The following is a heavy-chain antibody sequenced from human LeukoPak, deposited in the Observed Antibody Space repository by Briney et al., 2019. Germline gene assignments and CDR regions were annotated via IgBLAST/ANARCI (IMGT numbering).Heavy chain of an antibody. V-gene: IGHV3-48*01. Sequence: PGGSLRLSCAASGFTFSSYSMNWVRQAPGKGLEWVSYISSSSSTIYYADSVKGRFTISRGNSKNTLYLQMNSLRAEDTAVYYCAKGEYSSSSEAFDIWGQGTMVTVSS. D-gene: IGHD6-6*01. J-gene: IGHJ3*02. CDR2: ISSSSSTI. CDR3: AKGEYSSSSEAFDI. CDR1: GFTFSSYS.